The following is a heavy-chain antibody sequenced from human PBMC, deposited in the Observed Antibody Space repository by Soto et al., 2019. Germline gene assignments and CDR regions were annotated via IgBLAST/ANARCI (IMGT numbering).Heavy chain of an antibody. CDR3: SRVDPGETSPFDH. V-gene: IGHV1-46*03. J-gene: IGHJ4*02. CDR2: INHFDGSR. Sequence: ASVKVSCKASGYIFTSYYIHWVRQAPGQGLEWMGWINHFDGSRMFAQSFQGRVTMTRDTSTSTVYMEVSSLRSEDTAVYYCSRVDPGETSPFDHWGQGTLVTVSS. CDR1: GYIFTSYY. D-gene: IGHD3-10*01.